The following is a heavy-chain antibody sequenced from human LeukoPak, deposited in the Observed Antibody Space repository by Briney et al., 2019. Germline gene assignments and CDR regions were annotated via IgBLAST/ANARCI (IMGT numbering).Heavy chain of an antibody. V-gene: IGHV4-34*01. D-gene: IGHD2/OR15-2a*01. CDR3: ARRITVFYWFDP. CDR2: INHSGST. Sequence: SETLSLTCAVYGGSFSEYYWSWIRQPPGKGLEWIGEINHSGSTNYNPSLKSRVTISLDTSKNQFSLKLSSVTAADTAGYYCARRITVFYWFDPWDQGTLVSVSS. CDR1: GGSFSEYY. J-gene: IGHJ5*02.